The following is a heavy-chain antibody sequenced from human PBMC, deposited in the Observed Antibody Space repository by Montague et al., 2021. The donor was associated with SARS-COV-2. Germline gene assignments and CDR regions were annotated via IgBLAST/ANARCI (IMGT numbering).Heavy chain of an antibody. D-gene: IGHD3-10*01. J-gene: IGHJ5*02. Sequence: SETLSLTCPVSGDSIRSSGYYWGWIRQPPGKGLEWIGTVYYSGSTNYNPSLKSRVTMPVDTSKNQFSLELRSVTAADTAVYYCARLGFVALWLNLGWFDPWGQGTLVTVSS. CDR3: ARLGFVALWLNLGWFDP. V-gene: IGHV4-39*01. CDR2: VYYSGST. CDR1: GDSIRSSGYY.